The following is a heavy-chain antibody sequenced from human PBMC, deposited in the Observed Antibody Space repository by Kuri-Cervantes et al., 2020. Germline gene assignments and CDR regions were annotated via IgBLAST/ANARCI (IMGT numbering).Heavy chain of an antibody. CDR3: AKASSSGPGWFDA. CDR2: ISYDGSNK. D-gene: IGHD6-25*01. V-gene: IGHV3-30*18. J-gene: IGHJ5*02. CDR1: GGSFSGYY. Sequence: GGSLRLSCAVYGGSFSGYYWSWIRQPPGKGLEWVAVISYDGSNKYYADSVKGRFTISRDNSKNTLYLQMNSLRAEDTAVYYCAKASSSGPGWFDAWGQGTLVTVSS.